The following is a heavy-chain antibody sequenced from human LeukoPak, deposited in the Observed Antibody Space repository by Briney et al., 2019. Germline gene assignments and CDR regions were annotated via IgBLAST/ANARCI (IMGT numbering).Heavy chain of an antibody. J-gene: IGHJ3*02. CDR2: IGYNGGDT. Sequence: GGSLRLSCAASGFTLSTYSMHWVRQAPGKGLEFVSAIGYNGGDTYYANSVKGRFIISRDISKNTLYLQMGSLRAEDMAVYYCARVGNYGSGFDIWGQGTMVTLSS. CDR1: GFTLSTYS. D-gene: IGHD1-7*01. V-gene: IGHV3-64*01. CDR3: ARVGNYGSGFDI.